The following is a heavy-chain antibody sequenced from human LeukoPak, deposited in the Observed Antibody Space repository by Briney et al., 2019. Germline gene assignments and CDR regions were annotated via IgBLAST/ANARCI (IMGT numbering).Heavy chain of an antibody. Sequence: GSLRLSCAASGFTVSSNYMSWVRQAPGKGLEWVSVIYSGGSTYYADSVKGRFTISRDNSKNTLCLQMNSLRAEDTAVYYCARGGLLAGTELYDYWGQGTLVTVSS. CDR3: ARGGLLAGTELYDY. V-gene: IGHV3-53*01. D-gene: IGHD1-26*01. CDR2: IYSGGST. J-gene: IGHJ4*02. CDR1: GFTVSSNY.